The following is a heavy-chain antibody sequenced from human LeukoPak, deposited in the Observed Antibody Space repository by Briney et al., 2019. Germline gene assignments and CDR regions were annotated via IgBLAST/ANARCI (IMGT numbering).Heavy chain of an antibody. V-gene: IGHV3-21*01. Sequence: PGGSLRLSCAASGFTFSSYSMNWVRQAPGKGLEWVSSISSSSSYIYYADSVKGRFTISRDNAKNSLYLQMNSLGAEDTAVYYCARVTIFGYYYGMDVWGQGTTVTVSS. CDR3: ARVTIFGYYYGMDV. J-gene: IGHJ6*02. CDR2: ISSSSSYI. D-gene: IGHD3-3*01. CDR1: GFTFSSYS.